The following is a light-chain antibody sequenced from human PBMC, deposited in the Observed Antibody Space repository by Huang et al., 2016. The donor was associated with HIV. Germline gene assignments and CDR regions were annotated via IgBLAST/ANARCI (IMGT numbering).Light chain of an antibody. J-gene: IGKJ4*01. CDR3: QQTSSVPLT. V-gene: IGKV1-39*01. CDR2: AAS. CDR1: QTICTF. Sequence: DIQMTQSPSSLSASVGDRISITFRASQTICTFLNWYQQQPGKAPKLLIYAASNLQSGVSSRFSGTGSGTHFTLTVTGLQPDDFATYFCQQTSSVPLTFGGGTRVE.